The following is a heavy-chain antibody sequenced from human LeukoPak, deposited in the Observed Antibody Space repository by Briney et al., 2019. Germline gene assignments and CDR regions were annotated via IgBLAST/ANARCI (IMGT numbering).Heavy chain of an antibody. V-gene: IGHV3-66*02. CDR3: ARVIYYMDV. CDR1: GFTVSSNY. Sequence: PGGSLRLSCAASGFTVSSNYMSWVREAPGEGLQWVTVIYSGGSTYYADSVKGRFPISRDNSKNTLYLQMNSLRAEDTAVYYCARVIYYMDVWGKGTTVTVSS. J-gene: IGHJ6*03. CDR2: IYSGGST. D-gene: IGHD2/OR15-2a*01.